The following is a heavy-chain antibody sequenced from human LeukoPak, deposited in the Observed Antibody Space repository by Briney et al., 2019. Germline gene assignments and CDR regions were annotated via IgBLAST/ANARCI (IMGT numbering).Heavy chain of an antibody. CDR2: ISSSSSYT. CDR1: GFTFSDYY. Sequence: GGSLRLSCAASGFTFSDYYMSWIRQAPGKGLEWVSYISSSSSYTNYADSVKGRFTISRDNAKNSLYLQMNSLRAEETAVYYCARVDKNYGSGTYYKYFDYWGQGTLVTVSS. J-gene: IGHJ4*02. D-gene: IGHD3-10*01. CDR3: ARVDKNYGSGTYYKYFDY. V-gene: IGHV3-11*05.